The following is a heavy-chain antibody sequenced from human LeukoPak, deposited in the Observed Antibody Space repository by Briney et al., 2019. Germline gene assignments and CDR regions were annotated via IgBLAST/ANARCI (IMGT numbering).Heavy chain of an antibody. CDR3: ARRLDSSAWIDY. D-gene: IGHD6-19*01. Sequence: SETLSLTCTVSGASISGYYWSWIRQPPGKGLEWIGYIYYSGSINYNYNPSLKSRVTISVDKSKNQFSLKLSSVTAADTAVYYCARRLDSSAWIDYWGQGTLVSVSS. V-gene: IGHV4-59*08. CDR1: GASISGYY. CDR2: IYYSGSINY. J-gene: IGHJ4*02.